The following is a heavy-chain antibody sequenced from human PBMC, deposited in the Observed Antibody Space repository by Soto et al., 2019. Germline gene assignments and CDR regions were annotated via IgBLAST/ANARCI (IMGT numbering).Heavy chain of an antibody. CDR3: AKDESEDYYYYGMDV. CDR2: ISSSSSYI. CDR1: GFTFSSYS. J-gene: IGHJ6*02. V-gene: IGHV3-21*01. Sequence: GGSLRLSCAASGFTFSSYSMNWVRQAPGKGLEWVSSISSSSSYIYYADSVKGRFTISRDNAKNSLYLQMNSLRAEDTAVYYCAKDESEDYYYYGMDVWGQGTTVTVSS.